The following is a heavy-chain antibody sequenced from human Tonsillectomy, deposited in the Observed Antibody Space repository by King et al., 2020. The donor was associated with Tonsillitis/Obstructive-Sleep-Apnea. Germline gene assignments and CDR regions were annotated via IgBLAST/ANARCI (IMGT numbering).Heavy chain of an antibody. Sequence: VQLPQWGAGLLKPSETLSLTCAVYGGSFSGYYWNWIRQPPGKGLEWIGEIDHSGSTNYNPSLKSRVTISVDTSKNQFSLRLSSVTAADTAVYYCARRHSSSLDYWGQGTLVTVSS. V-gene: IGHV4-34*01. CDR2: IDHSGST. J-gene: IGHJ4*02. CDR3: ARRHSSSLDY. D-gene: IGHD6-13*01. CDR1: GGSFSGYY.